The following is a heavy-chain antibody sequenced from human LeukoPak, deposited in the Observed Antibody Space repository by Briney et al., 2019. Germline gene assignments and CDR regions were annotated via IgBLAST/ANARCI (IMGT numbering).Heavy chain of an antibody. CDR1: RYTFTYRY. D-gene: IGHD4-17*01. CDR3: ARDTVPHDAFDI. V-gene: IGHV1-45*02. Sequence: GASVKVSCKASRYTFTYRYLHWVRQAPGQALEWMGWITPFNGNTNYAQKFQDRVTITRDRSMSTAYMELSSLRSEDTAVYYCARDTVPHDAFDIWGQGTMVTVSS. CDR2: ITPFNGNT. J-gene: IGHJ3*02.